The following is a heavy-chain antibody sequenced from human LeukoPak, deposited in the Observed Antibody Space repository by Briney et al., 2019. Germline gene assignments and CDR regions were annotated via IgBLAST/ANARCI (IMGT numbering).Heavy chain of an antibody. CDR2: IIPIFGTA. V-gene: IGHV1-69*06. D-gene: IGHD7-27*01. CDR3: ARETGDKNFDY. CDR1: GGTFSSYA. Sequence: SVKVSCKASGGTFSSYAISWVPQAPGQGLEWMGGIIPIFGTANYAQKFQGRVTITADKSTSTAYMELSSLRSEDTAVYYCARETGDKNFDYWGQGTLVTVSS. J-gene: IGHJ4*02.